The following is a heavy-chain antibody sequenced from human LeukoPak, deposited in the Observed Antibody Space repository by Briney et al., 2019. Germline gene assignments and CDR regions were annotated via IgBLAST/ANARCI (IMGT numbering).Heavy chain of an antibody. V-gene: IGHV1-46*01. CDR1: GYTFTSYY. J-gene: IGHJ2*01. CDR2: INPSGGST. D-gene: IGHD6-6*01. CDR3: ARGAAARPRGDWYFDL. Sequence: ASVKVSCKASGYTFTSYYMHWVRQAPGQGLEWMGIINPSGGSTSYAQKFQGRVTMTRDTSTSTVYMELSSLRSEDTAVYYCARGAAARPRGDWYFDLWGRGTLVTVSS.